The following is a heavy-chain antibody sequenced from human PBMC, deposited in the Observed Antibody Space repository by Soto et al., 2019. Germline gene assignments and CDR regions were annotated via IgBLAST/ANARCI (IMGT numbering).Heavy chain of an antibody. CDR1: GFTFSSYG. D-gene: IGHD6-19*01. Sequence: PGGSLRLSCAASGFTFSSYGMHWVRQAPGKGLEWVAVIWYDGSNKYYADSVKGRFTISRDNSKNTLYLQMNSLRAEDTAVYYCASEWGSGAVAGPVHDWGYGT. J-gene: IGHJ4*01. CDR3: ASEWGSGAVAGPVHD. V-gene: IGHV3-33*01. CDR2: IWYDGSNK.